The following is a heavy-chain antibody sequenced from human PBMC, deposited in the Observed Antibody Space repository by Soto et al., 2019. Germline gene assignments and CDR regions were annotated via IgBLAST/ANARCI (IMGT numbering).Heavy chain of an antibody. J-gene: IGHJ4*02. Sequence: ISLTCTVSGTSISIYSWSLIRQPAGKDLEWVGRIYTDGSANYHPSLKSRVIMSVDTSKNQFSLIPSSVTAADTAVYYCAREARGGYSGIFDYWGRGALVTVSS. CDR1: GTSISIYS. CDR2: IYTDGSA. D-gene: IGHD5-12*01. CDR3: AREARGGYSGIFDY. V-gene: IGHV4-4*07.